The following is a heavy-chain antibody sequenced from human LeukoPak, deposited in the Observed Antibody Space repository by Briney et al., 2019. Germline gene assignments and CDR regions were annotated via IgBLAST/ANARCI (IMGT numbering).Heavy chain of an antibody. V-gene: IGHV1-18*01. CDR2: ISAYNGNT. D-gene: IGHD3-16*01. CDR1: GYTFTSYG. CDR3: ARDYVWGSVSTSSFDY. Sequence: ASVTVSCKASGYTFTSYGISWVRQAPGQGLEWMGWISAYNGNTNYAQKRQGRVTMTTDTSTSTAYMELRSLRSDDTAVYYCARDYVWGSVSTSSFDYWGQGTLVTVSS. J-gene: IGHJ4*02.